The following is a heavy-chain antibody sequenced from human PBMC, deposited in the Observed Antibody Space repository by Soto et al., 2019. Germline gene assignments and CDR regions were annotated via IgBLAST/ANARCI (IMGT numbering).Heavy chain of an antibody. CDR1: GGTFSSYA. CDR2: IIPIFGTA. CDR3: AGIAASSRAFDY. Sequence: SVKVSCKASGGTFSSYAISWVRQAPGQGLEWMGGIIPIFGTANYAQKFQGRVTITADESTSTAYMELSSLRSEDTAVYYCAGIAASSRAFDYWGQGTLVTVSS. V-gene: IGHV1-69*13. J-gene: IGHJ4*02. D-gene: IGHD6-13*01.